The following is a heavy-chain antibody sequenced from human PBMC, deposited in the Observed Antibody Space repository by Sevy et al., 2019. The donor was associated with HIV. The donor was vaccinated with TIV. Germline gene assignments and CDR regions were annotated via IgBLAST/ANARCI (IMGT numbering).Heavy chain of an antibody. Sequence: GGSLRLSCAASGFTFSSYGMHWVRQAPGKGLEWVAVISYDGSNKYYADSVKGRFTISRDNSKNTLYLQMNSLRGEDTAVYNCAKDLPTYYDFWSGLKRNYYGMDVWGQGTTVTVSS. CDR2: ISYDGSNK. J-gene: IGHJ6*02. V-gene: IGHV3-30*18. CDR3: AKDLPTYYDFWSGLKRNYYGMDV. D-gene: IGHD3-3*01. CDR1: GFTFSSYG.